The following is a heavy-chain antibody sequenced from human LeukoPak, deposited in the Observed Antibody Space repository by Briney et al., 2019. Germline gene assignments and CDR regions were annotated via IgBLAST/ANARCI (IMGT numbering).Heavy chain of an antibody. J-gene: IGHJ3*02. V-gene: IGHV1-18*01. D-gene: IGHD2-15*01. CDR2: ISAYSGNT. CDR3: ARDYCSGGSCYSNYGDAFDI. CDR1: GYTFTSYG. Sequence: GASVKVSCKASGYTFTSYGISWVRQAPGQGLEWMGWISAYSGNTNYAQKLQGRVTMNTDTSTSTAYMELRSLRSGDTAVYYCARDYCSGGSCYSNYGDAFDIWGQGTMVTVSS.